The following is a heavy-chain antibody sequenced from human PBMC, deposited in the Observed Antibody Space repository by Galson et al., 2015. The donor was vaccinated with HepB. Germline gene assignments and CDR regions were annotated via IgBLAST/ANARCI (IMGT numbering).Heavy chain of an antibody. CDR2: ISGSGGST. D-gene: IGHD2-2*02. Sequence: SLRLSCAASGFTFTSYAMNWVRQAPGQGLEWVSGISGSGGSTYYADSVKGRFTITRDNSTNTLYLQTNSLRAEDTAVYYCAKDEYCCSTSCYTGIWYFDLWGRGTLVTVSS. CDR1: GFTFTSYA. CDR3: AKDEYCCSTSCYTGIWYFDL. J-gene: IGHJ2*01. V-gene: IGHV3-23*01.